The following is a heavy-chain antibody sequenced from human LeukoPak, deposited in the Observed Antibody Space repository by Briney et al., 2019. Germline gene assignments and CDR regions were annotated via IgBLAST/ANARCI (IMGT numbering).Heavy chain of an antibody. CDR3: ARDLYSSSWYSASYYMDV. CDR1: GGSISSSSYY. J-gene: IGHJ6*03. Sequence: SETLSLTCTVSGGSISSSSYYWGWIRQPAGKGLEWIGRIFTSGSTNYNPSLKNRVTMSVDTSKNQFSLKLSSVTAADTAVYYCARDLYSSSWYSASYYMDVWGKGTTVTVSS. V-gene: IGHV4-61*02. CDR2: IFTSGST. D-gene: IGHD6-13*01.